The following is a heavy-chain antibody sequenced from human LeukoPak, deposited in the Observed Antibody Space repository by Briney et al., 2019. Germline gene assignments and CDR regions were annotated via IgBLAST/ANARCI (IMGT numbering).Heavy chain of an antibody. J-gene: IGHJ4*02. CDR1: GYTFTSYA. CDR2: ISAYNGNT. D-gene: IGHD1-26*01. V-gene: IGHV1-18*01. CDR3: ARDRGNSGSYSRRKYFDY. Sequence: ASVKVSCKASGYTFTSYAISWVRQAPGQGLEWMGWISAYNGNTNYAQKLQGRVTMTTDTSTSTAYMELRSLRSDDTAVYYCARDRGNSGSYSRRKYFDYWGQGTLVTVSS.